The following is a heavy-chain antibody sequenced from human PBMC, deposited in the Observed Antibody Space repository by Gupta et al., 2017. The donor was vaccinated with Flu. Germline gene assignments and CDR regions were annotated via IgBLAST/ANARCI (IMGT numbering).Heavy chain of an antibody. D-gene: IGHD6-19*01. CDR1: GGSFSGYY. CDR2: IKHSGST. Sequence: QVQLQQWGAGLLQPSETLSLTCAVYGGSFSGYYWSWIRQPPGKGLEWIGEIKHSGSTNYNPSLKSRVTISVDTSKNQFSLKLSSVTAADTAVDDWERLVLGSSGWWAEDYWGQGTRGTVA. V-gene: IGHV4-34*01. CDR3: ERLVLGSSGWWAEDY. J-gene: IGHJ4*02.